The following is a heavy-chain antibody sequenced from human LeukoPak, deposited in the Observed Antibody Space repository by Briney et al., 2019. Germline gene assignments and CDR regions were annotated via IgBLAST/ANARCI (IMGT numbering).Heavy chain of an antibody. CDR1: GFTVSNNY. D-gene: IGHD2-8*01. Sequence: PGGSLRLSCAASGFTVSNNYMSWVRQAPGKGLEWVTVISYHARDQFYADSVKGRFTVSRDNSRNILYLQMNSLRVEDSAVYYCAAQPCINGICYLDYWGQGALVTVSS. CDR3: AAQPCINGICYLDY. J-gene: IGHJ4*02. CDR2: ISYHARDQ. V-gene: IGHV3-30*03.